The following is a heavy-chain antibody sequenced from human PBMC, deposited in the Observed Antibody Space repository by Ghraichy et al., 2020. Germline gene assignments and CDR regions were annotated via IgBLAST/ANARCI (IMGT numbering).Heavy chain of an antibody. D-gene: IGHD6-19*01. Sequence: ASVKVSCKASGYTFTGYYMHWVRQAPGQGLEWMGWINPNSGGTNYAQKFQGRVTMTRDTSIRPAYMELSRLRSDDTAVYYCARVLVEKYSSGWYGDYYYYYGMDVWGQGTTVTVSS. CDR2: INPNSGGT. J-gene: IGHJ6*02. CDR3: ARVLVEKYSSGWYGDYYYYYGMDV. CDR1: GYTFTGYY. V-gene: IGHV1-2*02.